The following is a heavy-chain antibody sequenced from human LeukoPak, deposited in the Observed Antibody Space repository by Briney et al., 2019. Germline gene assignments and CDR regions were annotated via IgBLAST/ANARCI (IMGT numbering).Heavy chain of an antibody. CDR2: INPNSGGT. J-gene: IGHJ3*02. CDR3: ARDRISRSSSYDAFDI. D-gene: IGHD6-6*01. CDR1: GYTFTGYY. Sequence: ASVKVSCKASGYTFTGYYMHWVRQAPGQGLEWMGWINPNSGGTNYAQKFQGRVTMTRDTSISTAYMELSSLRSEDTAVYYCARDRISRSSSYDAFDIWGQGTMVTVSS. V-gene: IGHV1-2*02.